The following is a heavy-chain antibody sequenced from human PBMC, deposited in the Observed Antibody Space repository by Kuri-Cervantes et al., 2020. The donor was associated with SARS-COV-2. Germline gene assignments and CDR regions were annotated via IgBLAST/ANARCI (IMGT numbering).Heavy chain of an antibody. V-gene: IGHV3-30-3*01. CDR1: GFTFSSYA. CDR2: ISYDGSNK. D-gene: IGHD1-1*01. J-gene: IGHJ6*02. Sequence: LSLTCAASGFTFSSYAMHWVRQAPGKGLEWVAVISYDGSNKYYADSVKGRFTISRDNSKNTLYLQMNSLRAEDTAVYYCARGGWNLDYYYYYGMDVWGQGTTVTVSS. CDR3: ARGGWNLDYYYYYGMDV.